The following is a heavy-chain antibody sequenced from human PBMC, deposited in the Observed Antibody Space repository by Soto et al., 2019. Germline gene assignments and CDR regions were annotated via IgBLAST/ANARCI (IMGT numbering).Heavy chain of an antibody. D-gene: IGHD3-10*01. J-gene: IGHJ5*02. Sequence: GGSLRLSCAVSGFTFSNYAMAWVRQAPGKGLEWVSSIRADGSRTHYADSVKGRFTVSRDNSDNMLYLQMSSLRVEDTAIYFCARGRYYDSPQDLWGRGPKVTAPQ. CDR3: ARGRYYDSPQDL. V-gene: IGHV3-23*01. CDR2: IRADGSRT. CDR1: GFTFSNYA.